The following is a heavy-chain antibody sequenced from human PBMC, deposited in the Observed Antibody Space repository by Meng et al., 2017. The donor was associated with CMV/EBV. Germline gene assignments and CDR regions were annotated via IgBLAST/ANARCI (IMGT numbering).Heavy chain of an antibody. CDR1: GYSFTNSW. CDR3: ARQSGSGSYCYDY. CDR2: IYPGDSDT. V-gene: IGHV5-51*01. D-gene: IGHD3-10*01. J-gene: IGHJ4*02. Sequence: KAAGYSFTNSWSGWVRQMPGKGLQWMGIIYPGDSDTRYSPSFQGQVTISADKSISTAYLQWSSLKASDTAIYYCARQSGSGSYCYDYWGPGTLVTVSS.